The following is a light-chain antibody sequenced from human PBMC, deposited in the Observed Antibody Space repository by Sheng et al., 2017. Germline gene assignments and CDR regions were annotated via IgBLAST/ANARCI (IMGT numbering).Light chain of an antibody. CDR2: GAS. CDR3: QQYNNWPWA. CDR1: QSVSSN. Sequence: EIVMTQSPATLSVSPGERATLSCRASQSVSSNLAWYQQKPGQAPXLLIYGASTRATGIPARFXGSGSGTEFTLTISSLQSEDFAVYYCQQYNNWPWAFGQGTKVEIK. V-gene: IGKV3-15*01. J-gene: IGKJ1*01.